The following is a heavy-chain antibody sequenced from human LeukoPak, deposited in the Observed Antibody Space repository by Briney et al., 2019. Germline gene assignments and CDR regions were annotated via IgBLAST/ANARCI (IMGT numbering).Heavy chain of an antibody. CDR2: IIPIFGTA. J-gene: IGHJ5*02. D-gene: IGHD2-15*01. CDR1: GGTFSSYA. CDR3: ARGGSGFDP. Sequence: SVKVSCKASGGTFSSYAISWVRQAPGQGLEWMGGIIPIFGTANYAQKFQGRVTITRDTSASTAYMELSSLRSDDMAVYYCARGGSGFDPWGQGTLVTVSS. V-gene: IGHV1-69*05.